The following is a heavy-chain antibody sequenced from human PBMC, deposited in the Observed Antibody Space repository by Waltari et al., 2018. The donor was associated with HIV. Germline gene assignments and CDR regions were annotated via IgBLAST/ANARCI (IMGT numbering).Heavy chain of an antibody. J-gene: IGHJ4*02. V-gene: IGHV3-21*04. Sequence: EESGGGRVEPGGSLRLSCVASGFTFSKFSMNWVRQSPGRGLEWVASVERDNKESFYAESVKGRFTISRDNNEDSLFLHMDALKVEDTATYFCVRDHPGYVPIDYWGQGTSVTV. CDR1: GFTFSKFS. CDR3: VRDHPGYVPIDY. D-gene: IGHD5-12*01. CDR2: VERDNKES.